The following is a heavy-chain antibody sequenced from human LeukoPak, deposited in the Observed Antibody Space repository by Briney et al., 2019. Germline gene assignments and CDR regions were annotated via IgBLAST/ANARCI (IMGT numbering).Heavy chain of an antibody. D-gene: IGHD5-12*01. J-gene: IGHJ4*02. CDR2: IGTAGDT. Sequence: SGGSLRLSCAASGFTFSSYDMHWVRQATGKGLEWVSAIGTAGDTYYPGSVKGRFTISRENAKNSLYLQMNSLRVEDTALYYCAKDIRRYSDYDYFDYWGQGTLVTVSS. CDR1: GFTFSSYD. CDR3: AKDIRRYSDYDYFDY. V-gene: IGHV3-13*01.